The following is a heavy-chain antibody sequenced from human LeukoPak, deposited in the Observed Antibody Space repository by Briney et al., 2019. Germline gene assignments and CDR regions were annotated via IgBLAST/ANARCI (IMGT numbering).Heavy chain of an antibody. J-gene: IGHJ6*03. Sequence: PSETLPLTCTVSGGSISSYYWSWIRQPAGKGLEWIGRIYTSGSTNYNPSLKSRVTMSVDTSKNQFSPKLSSVTAADTAVYYCAGGVVPAATYYYYYYMDVWGKGTTVTVSS. CDR1: GGSISSYY. CDR2: IYTSGST. V-gene: IGHV4-4*07. CDR3: AGGVVPAATYYYYYYMDV. D-gene: IGHD2-2*01.